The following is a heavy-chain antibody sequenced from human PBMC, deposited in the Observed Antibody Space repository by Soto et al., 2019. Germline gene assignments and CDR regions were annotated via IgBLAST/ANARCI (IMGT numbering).Heavy chain of an antibody. CDR2: ISNDGNVQ. Sequence: EVQLVESGGGLVQPGGSLRLSCAASGFSFSTDWMSWVRQAPGKWLEWVATISNDGNVQPYVDSVKGRFSISRDNGRNSLYLQMNSLRAEDTAVYYCTGEHWYRFDPWGQGTLVTGSS. CDR3: TGEHWYRFDP. CDR1: GFSFSTDW. D-gene: IGHD2-8*02. V-gene: IGHV3-7*01. J-gene: IGHJ5*02.